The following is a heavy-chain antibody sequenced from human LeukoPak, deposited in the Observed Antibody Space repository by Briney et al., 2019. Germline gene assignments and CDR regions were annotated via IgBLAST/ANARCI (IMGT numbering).Heavy chain of an antibody. Sequence: AGGSLRLSCAASGFTFDDYAMHWVRQAPGKGLEWVSGISWNSGSIGYADSVKGRFTISRDNAKNSLYLQMNSLRAEDTALYYCAKGIEIAVAGTFDYWGQGTPVTVSS. CDR2: ISWNSGSI. D-gene: IGHD6-19*01. J-gene: IGHJ4*02. CDR1: GFTFDDYA. CDR3: AKGIEIAVAGTFDY. V-gene: IGHV3-9*01.